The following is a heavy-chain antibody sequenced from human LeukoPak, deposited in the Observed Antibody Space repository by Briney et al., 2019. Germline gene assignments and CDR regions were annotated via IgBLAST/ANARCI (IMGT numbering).Heavy chain of an antibody. CDR2: ISYDGSNK. CDR1: GFTFSSYA. V-gene: IGHV3-30-3*01. D-gene: IGHD6-19*01. J-gene: IGHJ4*02. Sequence: GRSLRLSCAASGFTFSSYAMHWVRQAPGKGLEWVAVISYDGSNKYYADSVKGRFTISRDNSKNTLYLQMNSLRAEDTAVYYCARSYSSGWYDLYHFDYWGQGTLVTVSS. CDR3: ARSYSSGWYDLYHFDY.